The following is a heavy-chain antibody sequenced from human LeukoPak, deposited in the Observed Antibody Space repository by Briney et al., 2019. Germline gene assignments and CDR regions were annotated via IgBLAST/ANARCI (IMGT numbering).Heavy chain of an antibody. V-gene: IGHV1-8*01. CDR2: MNPNSGNT. Sequence: ASVKVSCKASGYTFTSYDINWVRQATGQGLEWMGWMNPNSGNTGYAQKLQGRVTMTRNTSISTAYMELSSLRSEDTAVYYCARAPGHSYYYDMDVWGQGTTVTVS. CDR1: GYTFTSYD. J-gene: IGHJ6*02. CDR3: ARAPGHSYYYDMDV.